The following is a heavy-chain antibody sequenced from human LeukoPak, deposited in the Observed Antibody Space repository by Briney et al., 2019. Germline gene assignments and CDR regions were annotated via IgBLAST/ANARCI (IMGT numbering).Heavy chain of an antibody. CDR2: ISAYNGNT. D-gene: IGHD2-2*02. V-gene: IGHV1-18*01. CDR3: ARVVVPAAIYPGEGPDY. Sequence: ASVKVSCKASGYTFTSYGISWVRQAPGQGLEWMGWISAYNGNTNYAQKLQGRVTMTTDTSTSTAYMELRSLRSDDTAVCYCARVVVPAAIYPGEGPDYWGQGTLVTVSS. CDR1: GYTFTSYG. J-gene: IGHJ4*02.